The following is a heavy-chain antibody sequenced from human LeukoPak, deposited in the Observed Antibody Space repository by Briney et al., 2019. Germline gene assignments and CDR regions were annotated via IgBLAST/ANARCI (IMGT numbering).Heavy chain of an antibody. J-gene: IGHJ2*01. V-gene: IGHV4-61*02. CDR3: ARARGYFDL. CDR1: GEYIGTGSHY. CDR2: VYTIGRT. D-gene: IGHD3-10*01. Sequence: SQTLSLTCTVSGEYIGTGSHYWSWVRQPAGKGLEWIGRVYTIGRTNYNPSLESRVTLSIDKSKNQFYLNLNSVTAADSAIYYCARARGYFDLWGRGTPVAVPS.